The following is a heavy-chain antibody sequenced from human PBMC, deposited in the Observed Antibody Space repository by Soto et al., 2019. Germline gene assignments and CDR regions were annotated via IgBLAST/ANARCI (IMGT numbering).Heavy chain of an antibody. V-gene: IGHV5-51*01. CDR1: VYSFTTYW. J-gene: IGHJ6*02. CDR3: ARHENYYYAYYGMDV. CDR2: THPGESQT. Sequence: GESLKISCQASVYSFTTYWIAWVRQKPGKGLEWMGITHPGESQTRYSPSFQGQVTISFDRSTSTAYLQWSSLKASDTAIYYCARHENYYYAYYGMDVWGQGTTVTVSS.